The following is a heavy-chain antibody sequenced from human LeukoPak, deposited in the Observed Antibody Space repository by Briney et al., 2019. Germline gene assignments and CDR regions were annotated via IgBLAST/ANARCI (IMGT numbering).Heavy chain of an antibody. CDR2: IIPIFGTA. Sequence: GASVKVSCKASGGTFSSYAISWLRQAPGQGLEWMGGIIPIFGTANYAQKFQGRVTITADESTSTAYMELSSLRSEDTAVYYCARGGYYDSSGPHAFDIWGQGTMVTVSS. CDR1: GGTFSSYA. J-gene: IGHJ3*02. D-gene: IGHD3-22*01. V-gene: IGHV1-69*13. CDR3: ARGGYYDSSGPHAFDI.